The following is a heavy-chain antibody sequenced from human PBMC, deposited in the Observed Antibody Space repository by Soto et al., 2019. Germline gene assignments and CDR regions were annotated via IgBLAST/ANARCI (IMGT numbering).Heavy chain of an antibody. V-gene: IGHV3-7*03. CDR3: ARAGYSSSWYYYYYGMDV. CDR1: GFTFSSYW. CDR2: IKQDGSEE. J-gene: IGHJ6*02. Sequence: VGSLRLSCAASGFTFSSYWMSWVRQAPGKGLEWVANIKQDGSEEYYVDSVKGRFTISRDNAKNSLYLQMNSLRAEDTAVYYCARAGYSSSWYYYYYGMDVWGQGTTVTVSS. D-gene: IGHD6-13*01.